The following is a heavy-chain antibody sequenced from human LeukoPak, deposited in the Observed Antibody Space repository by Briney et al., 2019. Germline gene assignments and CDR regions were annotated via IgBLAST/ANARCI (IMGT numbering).Heavy chain of an antibody. Sequence: SETLSLTCTVSGYSINSGHYWGWIRQPPGKRLEWIGSVSYSGNTYYNPTLKSRIIISVDTSKNQFSLKLSSVTAADTAVYYCARERESYGSGSSADAFDIWGQGTMVTVSS. D-gene: IGHD3-10*01. V-gene: IGHV4-38-2*02. CDR3: ARERESYGSGSSADAFDI. J-gene: IGHJ3*02. CDR1: GYSINSGHY. CDR2: VSYSGNT.